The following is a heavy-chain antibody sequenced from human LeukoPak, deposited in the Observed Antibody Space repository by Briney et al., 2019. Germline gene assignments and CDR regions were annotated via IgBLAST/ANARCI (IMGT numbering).Heavy chain of an antibody. D-gene: IGHD5-24*01. J-gene: IGHJ4*02. Sequence: ASVKVSCKASGYTFTGYYMHWVRQAPGQGLEWMGWINPNSGGTNYAQKFQGRVTMTRDTSISTAYMELSRLRSDDTAVYYCARNDPNRRDGCIVFDYWGQGTLVTVSS. V-gene: IGHV1-2*02. CDR1: GYTFTGYY. CDR3: ARNDPNRRDGCIVFDY. CDR2: INPNSGGT.